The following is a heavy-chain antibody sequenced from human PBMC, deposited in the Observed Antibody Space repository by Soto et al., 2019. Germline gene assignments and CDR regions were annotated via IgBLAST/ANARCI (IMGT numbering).Heavy chain of an antibody. CDR3: ARAIQYYYYGMDV. CDR2: IAYDGSNK. J-gene: IGHJ6*02. Sequence: QVELVESGGGVVQPGRSLRLSCAASGFTFSSYAMHWVRQAPGKGLEWVAIIAYDGSNKYYTDSVKGRFTISRDKSKNTLYLQMNSLRAEDTAGYYCARAIQYYYYGMDVWGQGTTVTVSS. V-gene: IGHV3-30-3*01. D-gene: IGHD5-18*01. CDR1: GFTFSSYA.